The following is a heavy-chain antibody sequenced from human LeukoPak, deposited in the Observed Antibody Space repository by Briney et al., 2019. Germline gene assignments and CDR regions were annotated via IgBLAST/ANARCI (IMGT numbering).Heavy chain of an antibody. D-gene: IGHD3-3*01. CDR2: ISGSGGST. Sequence: GGSLRLSCAASGFTFSSYAMSWVRQAPGKGLEWVSAISGSGGSTYYADSVKGRFTISRDNSKNTLYLQMNSLRAEDTAVYYCAIDLGSGLRFLEWPKGFDYWGQGTLVTVSS. CDR3: AIDLGSGLRFLEWPKGFDY. CDR1: GFTFSSYA. V-gene: IGHV3-23*01. J-gene: IGHJ4*02.